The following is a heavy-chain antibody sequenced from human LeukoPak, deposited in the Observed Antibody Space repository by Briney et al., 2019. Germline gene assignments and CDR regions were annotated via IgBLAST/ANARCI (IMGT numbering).Heavy chain of an antibody. V-gene: IGHV1-2*02. CDR3: ARGVGATLPNQDY. CDR1: GYTFTGYY. CDR2: INPNSGGT. J-gene: IGHJ4*02. Sequence: ASVKVSCKASGYTFTGYYMHWVRPAPGQGVEGVGWINPNSGGTNYAQKFQGRVTMTRDTSISTAYMELSRLRSDHTAVYYCARGVGATLPNQDYWGQGTLVTVSS. D-gene: IGHD1-26*01.